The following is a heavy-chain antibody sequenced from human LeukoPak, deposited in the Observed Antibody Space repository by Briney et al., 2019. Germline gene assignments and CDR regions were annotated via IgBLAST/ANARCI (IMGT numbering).Heavy chain of an antibody. D-gene: IGHD6-6*01. CDR3: ARTAGRTFDY. V-gene: IGHV1-46*01. J-gene: IGHJ4*02. CDR2: INPSGGST. CDR1: GYTLTSYF. Sequence: ASVKVSCKASGYTLTSYFMHWVRQAPGQGLEGMGIINPSGGSTSYAQKFQGRVTMTRDTSTSTVYMELSSLRSEDTAVYYCARTAGRTFDYWGQGTLVTVSS.